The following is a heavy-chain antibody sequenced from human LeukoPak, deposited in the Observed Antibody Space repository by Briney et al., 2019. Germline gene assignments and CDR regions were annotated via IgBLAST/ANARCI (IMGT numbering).Heavy chain of an antibody. CDR2: MYHSGST. J-gene: IGHJ6*03. CDR3: AGGYYYGSGSYSYMDV. V-gene: IGHV4-38-2*01. D-gene: IGHD3-10*01. CDR1: GYSISIGYY. Sequence: NSSETLSLTCSVSGYSISIGYYWGWIRQPPGKGLEWIGSMYHSGSTYYNPSLKSRVTMSVDTSKNQFSLKLSSVTAADPAVYYCAGGYYYGSGSYSYMDVWGKGTTVTISS.